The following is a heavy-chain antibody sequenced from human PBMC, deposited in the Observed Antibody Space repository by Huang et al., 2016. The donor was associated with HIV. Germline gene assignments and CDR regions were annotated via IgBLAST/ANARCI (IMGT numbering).Heavy chain of an antibody. CDR2: IKIGGRTT. CDR1: GFQFSNYW. Sequence: EEHLVESGGGLVQPGGFLRLSCEASGFQFSNYWMQLVRQAPGKGLMWVLGIKIGGRTTDYANAVMGRFTISRDNAKNTLYLQMSSLTAEDTAIYYCARAGGFEIWGQGTVVTVSS. V-gene: IGHV3-74*01. CDR3: ARAGGFEI. J-gene: IGHJ3*02. D-gene: IGHD2-15*01.